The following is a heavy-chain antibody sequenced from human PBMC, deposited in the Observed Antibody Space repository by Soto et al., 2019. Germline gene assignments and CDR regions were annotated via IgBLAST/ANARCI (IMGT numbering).Heavy chain of an antibody. V-gene: IGHV1-18*01. CDR1: RYTFTSYG. D-gene: IGHD2-2*03. Sequence: QVQLVQSGAEVKKPGASVKVSCKASRYTFTSYGISWVRQAPGQGLEWMGWISAYNGNTNYAQKLQGRVTMTTDTSTSTAYMELRSLRSDDTAVYYCARDRMDIVVVPAAPYYYYGMDVWGQGTTVTVSS. CDR2: ISAYNGNT. J-gene: IGHJ6*02. CDR3: ARDRMDIVVVPAAPYYYYGMDV.